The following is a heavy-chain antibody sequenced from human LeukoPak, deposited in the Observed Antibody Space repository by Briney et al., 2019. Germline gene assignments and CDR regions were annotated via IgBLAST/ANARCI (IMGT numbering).Heavy chain of an antibody. CDR2: ISYDGSNK. V-gene: IGHV3-30*03. Sequence: GRSLRISCATSGFTFSSYCLHWVRQAPGKGLEWVAVISYDGSNKYYADSVKGRFTISRDNSKNTLYLQMNSLRAEDTAVYYCAREGCSSTSCYVPVIWGQGTLVTVSS. CDR1: GFTFSSYC. D-gene: IGHD2-2*01. J-gene: IGHJ4*02. CDR3: AREGCSSTSCYVPVI.